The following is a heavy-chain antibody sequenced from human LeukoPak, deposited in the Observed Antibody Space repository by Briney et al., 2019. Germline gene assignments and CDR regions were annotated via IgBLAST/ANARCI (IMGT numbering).Heavy chain of an antibody. CDR3: ARVYDSGSQAYFYYMDV. Sequence: SETLSLTCNVPGGSIRGYYWSWIRQPPGKGLEWIGYIYSGGSTNYNPSLKSRVTMSVDTSKNQFSLKVNSVTAADTAVYYCARVYDSGSQAYFYYMDVWGKGTTVTISS. CDR1: GGSIRGYY. D-gene: IGHD3-10*01. CDR2: IYSGGST. V-gene: IGHV4-59*01. J-gene: IGHJ6*03.